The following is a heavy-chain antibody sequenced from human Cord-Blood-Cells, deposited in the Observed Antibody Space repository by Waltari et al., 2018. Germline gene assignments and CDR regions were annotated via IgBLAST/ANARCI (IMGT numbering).Heavy chain of an antibody. J-gene: IGHJ4*02. V-gene: IGHV4-34*01. CDR3: ARGIWELERTYYFDY. CDR1: GGSFSGYY. Sequence: QVQLQQWGAGLLKPSETLSLTCAVYGGSFSGYYWSWIRQPPGKGLEWIGEINHSGSTNDNPSLKSRVTISVDTSKNQFSLKLSSVTAADTAVYYCARGIWELERTYYFDYWGQGTLVTVSS. CDR2: INHSGST. D-gene: IGHD1-1*01.